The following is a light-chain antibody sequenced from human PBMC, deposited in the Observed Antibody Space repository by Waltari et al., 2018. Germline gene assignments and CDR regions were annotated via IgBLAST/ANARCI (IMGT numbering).Light chain of an antibody. Sequence: QSALTQPASVSGSPGQSITISCPGTSSDVGGSHLVSWYQHHPGKAPRLVIYGVNKRPSGVSNRFSGSKSGNTASLTISGLQAEDEADYYCCSYVSDITLYVLATGTKVTVL. CDR1: SSDVGGSHL. CDR3: CSYVSDITLYV. V-gene: IGLV2-23*02. J-gene: IGLJ1*01. CDR2: GVN.